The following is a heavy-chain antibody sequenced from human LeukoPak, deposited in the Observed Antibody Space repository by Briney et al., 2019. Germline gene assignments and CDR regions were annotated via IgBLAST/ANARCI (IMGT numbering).Heavy chain of an antibody. CDR3: ARARGYCSGGSCYSATTHDY. CDR2: INHSGST. J-gene: IGHJ4*02. CDR1: GGSFSGYY. Sequence: PSETLSLTCAVYGGSFSGYYWSWIRQPPGKGLEWIGEINHSGSTNYNPSLKSRVTISVDTSKNQFSLKLGSVTAADTAVYYCARARGYCSGGSCYSATTHDYWGQGTLVTVSS. V-gene: IGHV4-34*01. D-gene: IGHD2-15*01.